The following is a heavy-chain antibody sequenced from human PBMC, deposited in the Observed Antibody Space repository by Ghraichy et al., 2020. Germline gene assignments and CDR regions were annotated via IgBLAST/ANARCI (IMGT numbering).Heavy chain of an antibody. J-gene: IGHJ6*02. CDR2: IFSSGST. Sequence: SETLSLTCTVSGGSINDHYWSWIRQPAGKGLEWIGRIFSSGSTNYNPSLKSRVTMSVDTSKNQFSLKLSSVSAADTALYYCAREVRNANYHFYAMDVWGQVTTVTVSS. V-gene: IGHV4-4*07. CDR3: AREVRNANYHFYAMDV. CDR1: GGSINDHY. D-gene: IGHD1-1*01.